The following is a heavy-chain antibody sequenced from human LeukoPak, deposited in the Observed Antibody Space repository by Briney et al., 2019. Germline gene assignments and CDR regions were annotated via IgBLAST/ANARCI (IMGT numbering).Heavy chain of an antibody. J-gene: IGHJ5*02. D-gene: IGHD2-21*02. V-gene: IGHV4-39*01. CDR2: IYYSGST. Sequence: PSETLSLTCTVSGGSISSSSYYWGWIRQPPGKGLEWVGSIYYSGSTYYNPSLKSRVTISVDTSKNQFSLKLSSVTAADTAVYYCASQVQVAYCGGDCYPNWFDPWGQGTLVTVSS. CDR1: GGSISSSSYY. CDR3: ASQVQVAYCGGDCYPNWFDP.